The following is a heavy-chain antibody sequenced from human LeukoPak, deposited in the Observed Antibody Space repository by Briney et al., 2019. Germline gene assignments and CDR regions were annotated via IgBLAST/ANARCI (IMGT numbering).Heavy chain of an antibody. V-gene: IGHV1-24*01. D-gene: IGHD5-18*01. J-gene: IGHJ6*03. CDR3: ATGIRYYYYMDV. CDR2: FDPEDGET. Sequence: ASVKVSCKVSGYTLTELSMHWVRQAPGKGLEWMGGFDPEDGETIYAQKFQGRVTMTEDTSTDTAYMELSSLRSEDTAVYYCATGIRYYYYMDVWGKGTTVTVSS. CDR1: GYTLTELS.